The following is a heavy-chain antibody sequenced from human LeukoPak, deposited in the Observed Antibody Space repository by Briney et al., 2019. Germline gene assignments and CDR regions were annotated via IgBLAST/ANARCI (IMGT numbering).Heavy chain of an antibody. V-gene: IGHV3-66*01. J-gene: IGHJ4*02. CDR1: GFTVSSNF. CDR3: ARGSGWRFDF. Sequence: GGSLRLSCAASGFTVSSNFLSWVRRAPGKGLEWVSVIYSGGSTYYADSVKGRFTISRDNSKNILFLQMNSLRAEDTAVYHCARGSGWRFDFWGQGTLVTVS. CDR2: IYSGGST. D-gene: IGHD6-19*01.